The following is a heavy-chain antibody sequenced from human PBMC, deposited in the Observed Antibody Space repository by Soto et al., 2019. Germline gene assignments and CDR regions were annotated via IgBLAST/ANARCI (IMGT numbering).Heavy chain of an antibody. CDR2: ISGSGGTT. CDR3: AKETSNSGCLDY. J-gene: IGHJ4*02. D-gene: IGHD6-19*01. V-gene: IGHV3-23*01. CDR1: GLTFSSYA. Sequence: DVQLLESGGGLVQPGGSLRLSCAASGLTFSSYAMNWVRQAPGKGLEWVSGISGSGGTTYYADSVKGRFTISRDNSKNTLYLQMKSLRAEDTAVYYCAKETSNSGCLDYWGQGTLVTVSS.